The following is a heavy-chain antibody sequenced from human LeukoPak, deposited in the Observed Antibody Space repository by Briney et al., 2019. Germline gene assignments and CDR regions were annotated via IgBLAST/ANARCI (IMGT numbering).Heavy chain of an antibody. V-gene: IGHV3-11*01. CDR2: ISSSGSSI. D-gene: IGHD6-13*01. CDR3: ARDLSTSSEDWWDY. J-gene: IGHJ4*02. CDR1: GFTFSDFY. Sequence: GSLRLSCAASGFTFSDFYMSWIRQAPGKGLEWISYISSSGSSIYYADSVRGRFTISRDNAKNSLYLQMNTLRAEDTAVYYCARDLSTSSEDWWDYWGQGTLVTVSS.